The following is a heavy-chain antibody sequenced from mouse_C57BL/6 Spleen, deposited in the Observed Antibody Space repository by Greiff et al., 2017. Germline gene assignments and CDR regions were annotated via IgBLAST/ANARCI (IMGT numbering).Heavy chain of an antibody. CDR1: GFNIKDYY. V-gene: IGHV14-2*01. CDR3: AQGDYYGSRDWYFDV. Sequence: EVKLVESGAELVKPGASVKLSCTASGFNIKDYYMHWVKQRTEQGLEWIGRIDPEDGETKYAPKFQGKATITADTSSNTAYLQLSSLTSEDTAVYYCAQGDYYGSRDWYFDVWGTGTTVTVSS. J-gene: IGHJ1*03. D-gene: IGHD1-1*01. CDR2: IDPEDGET.